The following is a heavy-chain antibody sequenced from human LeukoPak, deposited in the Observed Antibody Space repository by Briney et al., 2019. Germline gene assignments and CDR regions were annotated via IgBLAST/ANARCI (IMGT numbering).Heavy chain of an antibody. CDR2: INPSGGST. Sequence: ASVKVSCKASGYTFTSYYMHWVRQAPGQGLEWMGIINPSGGSTSYAQKFQGRVTMTRDTSTSTVYMELSSLRSEDTAVYYCARDRGEMATIGLGWFDPWGLGTLVTVSS. V-gene: IGHV1-46*01. CDR3: ARDRGEMATIGLGWFDP. CDR1: GYTFTSYY. D-gene: IGHD5-24*01. J-gene: IGHJ5*02.